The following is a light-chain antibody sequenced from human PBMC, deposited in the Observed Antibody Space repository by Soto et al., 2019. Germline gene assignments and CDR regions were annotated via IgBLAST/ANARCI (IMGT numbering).Light chain of an antibody. J-gene: IGKJ1*01. CDR3: QLYNNWRQT. Sequence: KVLKQSVDAMSLSPGERGTISRKASQSVSSYLAWYQQKPGQAPRLLIYDASNRATGIPARFSGSGSGTEFTLTIRSLQSEDLAVYYCQLYNNWRQTLGDGTKGDIK. V-gene: IGKV3D-15*01. CDR2: DAS. CDR1: QSVSSY.